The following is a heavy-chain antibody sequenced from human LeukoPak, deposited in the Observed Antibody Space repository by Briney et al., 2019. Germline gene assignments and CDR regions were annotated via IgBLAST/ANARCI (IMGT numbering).Heavy chain of an antibody. J-gene: IGHJ4*02. CDR1: GFTFSSYS. Sequence: GGSLRLSCAASGFTFSSYSMNWVRQAPGKGLEWVSSISSSSSYIYYADSVKGRFTISRDNAKNSLYLQMNSLRAEDTAVYYCAKDPATVTTFIDYWGQGTLVTVSS. D-gene: IGHD4-17*01. CDR2: ISSSSSYI. CDR3: AKDPATVTTFIDY. V-gene: IGHV3-21*01.